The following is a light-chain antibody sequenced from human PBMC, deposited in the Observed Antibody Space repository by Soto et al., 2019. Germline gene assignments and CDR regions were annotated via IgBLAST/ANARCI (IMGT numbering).Light chain of an antibody. CDR1: QSISSW. V-gene: IGKV1-5*03. CDR3: QRYNSYTST. CDR2: KAS. J-gene: IGKJ1*01. Sequence: DIQMTQSPSTLSASVGDRVTITCRASQSISSWLAWYQQKPGKAPKLLIYKASSLENGSPSSFSGSGSGTALTLTFSSLKPDDFATYSGQRYNSYTSTFGQGTKVEVK.